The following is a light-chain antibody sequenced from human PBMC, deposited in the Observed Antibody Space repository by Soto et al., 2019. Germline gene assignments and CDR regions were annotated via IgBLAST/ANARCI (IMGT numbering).Light chain of an antibody. CDR2: GNS. CDR3: QSYDSSLSGWV. Sequence: QSVLTQPPSVSGAPGQRVTISCTGSSSNIGAGYDVKWYQQLPGTAPKLLIYGNSHRPSGVPDRFSGAKSATSASLAITGLQAEDEADYYCQSYDSSLSGWVFGGGTKLTVL. V-gene: IGLV1-40*01. J-gene: IGLJ3*02. CDR1: SSNIGAGYD.